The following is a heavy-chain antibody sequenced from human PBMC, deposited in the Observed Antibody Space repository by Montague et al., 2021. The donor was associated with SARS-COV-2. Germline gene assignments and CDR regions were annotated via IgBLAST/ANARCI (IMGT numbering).Heavy chain of an antibody. V-gene: IGHV4-39*01. CDR2: VDYSGRP. J-gene: IGHJ4*02. D-gene: IGHD1-1*01. Sequence: SETLSLTCTVSGDSISSSSYNWGWIRQPPGKGLEWIGSVDYSGRPYYXXXLKSRVTIYVDTSKNQLSLKLSSVTAADTAVYYCTRHVHMTWPEPSPGFDYWGQGTLVTVSS. CDR1: GDSISSSSYN. CDR3: TRHVHMTWPEPSPGFDY.